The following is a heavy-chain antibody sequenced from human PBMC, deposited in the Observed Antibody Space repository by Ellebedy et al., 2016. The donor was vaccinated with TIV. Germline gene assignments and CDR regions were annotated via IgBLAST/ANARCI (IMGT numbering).Heavy chain of an antibody. D-gene: IGHD3-3*01. CDR3: ARAPLEGAALTIYGGVVAMDV. Sequence: AASVKVSCKASGGTFRSFAISWVRQAPGEGLEWMGGIIPIFGTPNYAQKFQGRVTISADELETKSYMHIRSLRSGDTAVYYCARAPLEGAALTIYGGVVAMDVWGQGTAVTVSS. J-gene: IGHJ6*02. V-gene: IGHV1-69*13. CDR2: IIPIFGTP. CDR1: GGTFRSFA.